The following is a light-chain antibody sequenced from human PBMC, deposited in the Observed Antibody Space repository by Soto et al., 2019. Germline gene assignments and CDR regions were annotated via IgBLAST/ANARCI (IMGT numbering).Light chain of an antibody. V-gene: IGLV2-14*01. J-gene: IGLJ1*01. CDR1: SSDVGAYNY. CDR2: EVT. CDR3: SSYTRSSTLYV. Sequence: QSALTQPASVSGSPGQSITISCTGTSSDVGAYNYVCWYKQHPGKAPQLMIYEVTNRPSGVSDRFSGSKSGNTASLTISGLQAEDEADYYCSSYTRSSTLYVFGTGTKVTV.